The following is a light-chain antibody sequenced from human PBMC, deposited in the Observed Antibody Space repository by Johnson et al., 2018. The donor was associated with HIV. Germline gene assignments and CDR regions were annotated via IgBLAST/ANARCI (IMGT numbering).Light chain of an antibody. CDR2: EKN. CDR3: GTWDSSLRGV. CDR1: SSNIGNNY. Sequence: QSVLTQPPSVSAAPGQKVNISCSGSSSNIGNNYVSWYQQLPGTAPKLLIYEKNKRPSVIPDRFSASKSGTSATLGITGLQTGDEADYYCGTWDSSLRGVFGTGTKVTGL. V-gene: IGLV1-51*02. J-gene: IGLJ1*01.